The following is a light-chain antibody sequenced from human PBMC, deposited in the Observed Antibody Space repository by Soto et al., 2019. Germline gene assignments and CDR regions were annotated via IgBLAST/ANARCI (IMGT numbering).Light chain of an antibody. V-gene: IGLV3-25*02. CDR2: KDS. CDR3: QSADSSGTYVV. Sequence: SYGLTQPPSVSVSPGQTARITCSGDALPKQYAYWYQQKPGQAPVLVIYKDSERPSGIPERFSGSSSGTTVTLTISGVQAEDEADYYCQSADSSGTYVVFGGGTKLTV. J-gene: IGLJ2*01. CDR1: ALPKQY.